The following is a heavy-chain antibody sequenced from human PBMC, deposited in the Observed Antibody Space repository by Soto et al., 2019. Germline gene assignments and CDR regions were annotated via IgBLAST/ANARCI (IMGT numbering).Heavy chain of an antibody. CDR1: GYTFTSYY. J-gene: IGHJ4*02. V-gene: IGHV1-18*01. CDR3: ARTIMVTFGGVLILDY. D-gene: IGHD3-16*01. CDR2: ISAYNAHT. Sequence: QAQLVQSGAEVKKPGASVKVSCKASGYTFTSYYFSWVRQAPGQGLEWMGWISAYNAHTNYAQNLQGRVTMTTDTSTSTAYMELRSLRSDDTAVYYCARTIMVTFGGVLILDYCGQGTLVTVSS.